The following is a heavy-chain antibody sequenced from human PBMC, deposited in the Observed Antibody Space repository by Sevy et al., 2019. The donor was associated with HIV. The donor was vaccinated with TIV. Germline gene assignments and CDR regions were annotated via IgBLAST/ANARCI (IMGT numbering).Heavy chain of an antibody. V-gene: IGHV3-53*01. CDR1: GFTVSSNY. J-gene: IGHJ3*02. CDR2: IYSGGST. Sequence: GGSLRLSCAASGFTVSSNYMSWVRQAPGKGLEWVSVIYSGGSTYYADSVKGRFTISRDKSKNTLYLQMNSLRAEDTAVYYCARWGVVVAGRYDAFDIWGQGTMVTVSS. D-gene: IGHD6-19*01. CDR3: ARWGVVVAGRYDAFDI.